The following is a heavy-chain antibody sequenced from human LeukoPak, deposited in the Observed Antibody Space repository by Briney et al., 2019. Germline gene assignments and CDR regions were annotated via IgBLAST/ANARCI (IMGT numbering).Heavy chain of an antibody. CDR1: GYTFTSYG. V-gene: IGHV1-18*01. CDR3: ARVDTMIPKDY. J-gene: IGHJ4*02. Sequence: GASVKVSCKASGYTFTSYGVSWVRQAPRQGLEWMGWISAYNGNTNYAQKLQGRVTMTTDTSTSTAYMELRSLRSDDTAVYYCARVDTMIPKDYWGQGTLVTVSS. CDR2: ISAYNGNT. D-gene: IGHD3-22*01.